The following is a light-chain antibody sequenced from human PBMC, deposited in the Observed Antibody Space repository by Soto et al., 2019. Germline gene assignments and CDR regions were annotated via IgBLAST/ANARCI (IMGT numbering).Light chain of an antibody. J-gene: IGKJ4*01. V-gene: IGKV1-6*01. Sequence: AIQMTQSPSSLSASVGDRVTITCRASQGIRNDLGWYQQKPGKAPKLLMYATSRLQSGVPSRFSGSGSGTDLTLTISSLQPEDFATYYCLQDDSMPLTFGGGTKVDIK. CDR1: QGIRND. CDR3: LQDDSMPLT. CDR2: ATS.